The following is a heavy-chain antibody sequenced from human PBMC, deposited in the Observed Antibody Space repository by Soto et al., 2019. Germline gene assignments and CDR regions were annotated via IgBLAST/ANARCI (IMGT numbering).Heavy chain of an antibody. Sequence: APGKGLEWVSLIYSGGSTYYADSVKGRFTISRDNSKNTLYLQRNSLRAEDTAVYYCARDSFGDFFGKHGGQGTLFTVSS. J-gene: IGHJ4*02. CDR2: IYSGGST. D-gene: IGHD3-10*01. CDR3: ARDSFGDFFGKH. V-gene: IGHV3-66*01.